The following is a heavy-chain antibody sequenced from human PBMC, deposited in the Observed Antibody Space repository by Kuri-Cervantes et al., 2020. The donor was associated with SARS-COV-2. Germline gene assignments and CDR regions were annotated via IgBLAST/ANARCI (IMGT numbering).Heavy chain of an antibody. J-gene: IGHJ4*02. CDR1: GFLFSASA. Sequence: GESLKISCEVSGFLFSASAIHWVRQAPGKGLEWVAFIRYDGSNKYYADSVKGRFTISRDNSKNTLYLQMNSLRAEDTAVYYCAKDEGGDGSIGYWGQGTLVTVSS. D-gene: IGHD4-17*01. CDR2: IRYDGSNK. V-gene: IGHV3-30*02. CDR3: AKDEGGDGSIGY.